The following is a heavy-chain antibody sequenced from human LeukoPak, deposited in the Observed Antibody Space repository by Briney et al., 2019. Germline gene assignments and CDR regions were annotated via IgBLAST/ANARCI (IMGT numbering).Heavy chain of an antibody. J-gene: IGHJ1*01. CDR3: ARADSTSRYDMAFQY. Sequence: SETLSLTCTVSGGSISSYYWSWIRQPPGKGLKWIGYIYYSGSTNYNPSLKSRVTISLDTSMNQFSLKLSSVTAADTAVYYCARADSTSRYDMAFQYWGQGTLVTVSS. CDR2: IYYSGST. D-gene: IGHD6-13*01. V-gene: IGHV4-59*08. CDR1: GGSISSYY.